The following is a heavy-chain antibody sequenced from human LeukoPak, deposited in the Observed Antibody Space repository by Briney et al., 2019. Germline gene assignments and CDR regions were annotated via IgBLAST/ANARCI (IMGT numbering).Heavy chain of an antibody. V-gene: IGHV4-59*08. CDR3: ARRTSGWYPALDP. CDR2: VYYTGST. D-gene: IGHD6-19*01. CDR1: GDSISSYY. J-gene: IGHJ5*02. Sequence: SETLSLTCTVSGDSISSYYWSWIRQPPGKGLELIGYVYYTGSTNYNPSLKSRVAISVDTSKNQFSLKLNSVTAADTAVYYCARRTSGWYPALDPWGQGTLVTVSS.